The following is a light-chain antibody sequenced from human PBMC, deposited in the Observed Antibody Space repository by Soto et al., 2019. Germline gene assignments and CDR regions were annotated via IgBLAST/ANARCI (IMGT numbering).Light chain of an antibody. CDR2: GAS. J-gene: IGKJ3*01. CDR1: QSVSSSY. Sequence: EIVLTQSPGTLSLSPGERATLSCKASQSVSSSYLAWYQQKPGQAPRLLIYGASSRATGIPDRFSGSGSGTDFTLTISRLEPEDLAVYYCQQYGRSPPFTFGRGTKVDIK. V-gene: IGKV3-20*01. CDR3: QQYGRSPPFT.